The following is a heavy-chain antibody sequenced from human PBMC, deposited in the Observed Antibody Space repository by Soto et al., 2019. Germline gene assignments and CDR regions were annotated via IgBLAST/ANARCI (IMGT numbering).Heavy chain of an antibody. CDR1: GGTFSSYS. Sequence: SVKVSCKASGGTFSSYSISWVLQAPGQGLEWMGGIIPIFGTANYAQKFQGRVTITADESTSTAYMELSSLRSEDTAVYYCARGGYCSSTSCYRWFDPWGQGTLVTVSS. D-gene: IGHD2-2*01. V-gene: IGHV1-69*13. CDR3: ARGGYCSSTSCYRWFDP. J-gene: IGHJ5*02. CDR2: IIPIFGTA.